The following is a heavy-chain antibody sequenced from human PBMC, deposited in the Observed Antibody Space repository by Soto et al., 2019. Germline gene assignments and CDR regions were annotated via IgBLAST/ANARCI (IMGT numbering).Heavy chain of an antibody. V-gene: IGHV1-46*01. J-gene: IGHJ4*02. CDR1: GYTLTSYY. CDR3: ARDEEADPRGYFDY. Sequence: ASVKVSCKASGYTLTSYYIHWVRQAPGQGLEWMGIINPSGGGTSYAQKFQGRVTMTRDTSTSTVYMELSSLRSEDTAVYYCARDEEADPRGYFDYWGQGTLVTVSS. CDR2: INPSGGGT. D-gene: IGHD3-10*01.